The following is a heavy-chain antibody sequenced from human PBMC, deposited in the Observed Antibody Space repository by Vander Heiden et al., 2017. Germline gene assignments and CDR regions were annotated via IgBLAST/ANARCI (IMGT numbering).Heavy chain of an antibody. Sequence: QLQLQESGPGLVKPSETLSLTCTVSGDSISTSSFYWGWIRQPPGQGLDWIGGMFYTGSAYYHPSLKSRVTISVDTSKNQFSLKLNSVTAADTAVYYCSRLVGPTADSWGQGTLVTVSS. V-gene: IGHV4-39*01. CDR1: GDSISTSSFY. J-gene: IGHJ4*02. CDR3: SRLVGPTADS. D-gene: IGHD1-26*01. CDR2: MFYTGSA.